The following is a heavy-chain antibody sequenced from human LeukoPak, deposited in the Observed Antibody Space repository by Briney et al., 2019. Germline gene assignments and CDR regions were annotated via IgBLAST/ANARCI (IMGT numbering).Heavy chain of an antibody. CDR3: ARRSPLVAVTTAHYYDD. V-gene: IGHV4-39*01. Sequence: SETLSLTCTVSGDSISSSNYFWGWIRQPPGKGLEWIGEISYSGNTYYNPSLKSRVTISMDTSKNQFSLNLNSVTASDTAVYYCARRSPLVAVTTAHYYDDWGPGTLVTVSS. CDR2: ISYSGNT. J-gene: IGHJ4*02. CDR1: GDSISSSNYF. D-gene: IGHD2-21*02.